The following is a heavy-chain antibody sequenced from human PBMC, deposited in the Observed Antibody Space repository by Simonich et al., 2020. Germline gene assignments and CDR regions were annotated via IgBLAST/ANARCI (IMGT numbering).Heavy chain of an antibody. V-gene: IGHV3-74*01. CDR1: GFTFSSYW. CDR2: INSDGSST. D-gene: IGHD7-27*01. Sequence: EVQLVESGGGLVQPGGSLRLSCAASGFTFSSYWLHWVLQAPGKGLGGVSRINSDGSSTSYEDSVKGRFTISRDNAKNTLYLQMNSLRAEDTAVYYCAREAGDLWYFDLWGRGTLVTVSS. CDR3: AREAGDLWYFDL. J-gene: IGHJ2*01.